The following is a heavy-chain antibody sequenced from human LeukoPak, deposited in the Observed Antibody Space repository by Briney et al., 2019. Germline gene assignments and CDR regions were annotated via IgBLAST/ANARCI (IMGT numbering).Heavy chain of an antibody. V-gene: IGHV4-59*01. CDR3: ARDRYDILTGYRHSFDY. CDR1: GGSISSYY. J-gene: IGHJ4*02. D-gene: IGHD3-9*01. CDR2: IYYSGST. Sequence: SETLSLTCTVSGGSISSYYWSWIRQPPGKGLEWIGYIYYSGSTNYNPSLKSRVTISVDTSKNQFSLKLSSVTAADTAVYYCARDRYDILTGYRHSFDYWGQGTLVTVSS.